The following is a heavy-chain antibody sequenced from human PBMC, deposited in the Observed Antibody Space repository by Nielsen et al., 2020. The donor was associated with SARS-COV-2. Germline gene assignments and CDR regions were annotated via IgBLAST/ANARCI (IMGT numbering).Heavy chain of an antibody. J-gene: IGHJ5*02. CDR1: GLTFSAHY. V-gene: IGHV3-11*01. CDR2: ISRSGSII. CDR3: AGPAS. Sequence: GGSLRLSCAASGLTFSAHYMSWIRQAPGKGLEWVSYISRSGSIIQHADSVKGRFTISRDNAKNSLHLQMDNLRVEDTAVYYCAGPASWGQGTLVTVSS. D-gene: IGHD2-2*01.